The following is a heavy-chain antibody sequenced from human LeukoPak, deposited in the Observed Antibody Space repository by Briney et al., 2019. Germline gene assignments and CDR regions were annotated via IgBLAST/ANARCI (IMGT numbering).Heavy chain of an antibody. V-gene: IGHV3-30*18. CDR3: AKGGVRGTAAAYFDY. D-gene: IGHD6-13*01. Sequence: GRSLRLSCAASEFTFSSYGMHWVRQAPGKGLEWVAVISYDGSNKYYADSVKGRFTISRDNSKNTLYLQMNGLRAEDTAVYYCAKGGVRGTAAAYFDYWGQGTLVTVSS. CDR2: ISYDGSNK. CDR1: EFTFSSYG. J-gene: IGHJ4*02.